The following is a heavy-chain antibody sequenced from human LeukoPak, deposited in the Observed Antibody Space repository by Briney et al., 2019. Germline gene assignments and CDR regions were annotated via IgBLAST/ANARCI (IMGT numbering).Heavy chain of an antibody. CDR1: GGSISSGSYY. J-gene: IGHJ4*02. V-gene: IGHV4-61*02. Sequence: SQTLSLTCTVSGGSISSGSYYWSWIRQPAGKGLEWIGRIYTSGSTNYNPSLKSRVTISVDTSKSQFSLKLSSVTAADTAVYYCARDGCSGGSCYPYFDYWGQGTLVTVSS. D-gene: IGHD2-15*01. CDR2: IYTSGST. CDR3: ARDGCSGGSCYPYFDY.